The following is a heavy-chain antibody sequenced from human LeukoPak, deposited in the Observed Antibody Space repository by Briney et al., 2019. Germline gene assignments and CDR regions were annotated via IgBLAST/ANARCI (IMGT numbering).Heavy chain of an antibody. V-gene: IGHV4-39*01. CDR3: ARVRGELTHDAFDI. D-gene: IGHD3-10*01. CDR1: NGSISSSSYY. CDR2: IYYSGST. Sequence: SETLSLTCTVSNGSISSSSYYWGWIRQPPGKGLEWLGSIYYSGSTYYNPSLKSRVTISVDTSKTQFSLKLTSVTAADTAVYYCARVRGELTHDAFDIWGQGTMVTVSS. J-gene: IGHJ3*02.